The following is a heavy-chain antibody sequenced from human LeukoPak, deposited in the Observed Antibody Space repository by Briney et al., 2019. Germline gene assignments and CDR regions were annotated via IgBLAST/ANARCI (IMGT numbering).Heavy chain of an antibody. CDR1: GYTLTDYY. D-gene: IGHD3-22*01. J-gene: IGHJ4*02. CDR3: ARVGYYESSGYYEY. V-gene: IGHV1-2*06. Sequence: ASVKVSCKASGYTLTDYYMHWVRQAPGQGLEWMGRINPNSGGTNYAQKFQGRVTMTRDTSISTVYLELSRLRSDDTAVYYCARVGYYESSGYYEYWGQGTLVTVSS. CDR2: INPNSGGT.